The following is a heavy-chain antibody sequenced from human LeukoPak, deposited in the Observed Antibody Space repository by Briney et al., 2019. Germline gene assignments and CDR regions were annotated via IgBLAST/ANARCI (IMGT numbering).Heavy chain of an antibody. V-gene: IGHV1-18*01. CDR1: GYTFTSYG. Sequence: ASVKVSCKASGYTFTSYGISWVRQAPGQGLEWMGWISAYNGNTNYAQKLQGRVTMTTDTSTSTAYMELRSLRSDDTAVYYCARATKYSSGWYVFDYWGQGTLVTVSS. CDR3: ARATKYSSGWYVFDY. CDR2: ISAYNGNT. J-gene: IGHJ4*02. D-gene: IGHD6-19*01.